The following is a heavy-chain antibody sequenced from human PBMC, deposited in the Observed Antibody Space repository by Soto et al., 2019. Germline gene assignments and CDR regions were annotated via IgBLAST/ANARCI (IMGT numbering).Heavy chain of an antibody. CDR3: ARSSGGKFGRIIEGSNWFDP. D-gene: IGHD3-16*01. CDR1: GDTFTSYY. V-gene: IGHV1-46*01. J-gene: IGHJ5*02. Sequence: ASVKVSCKAPGDTFTSYYLNWVRQAPGQGLEWMGVINPHGGSTKYAQKFQGRITMTRDPSRSTAYMELSSLRSDDTAICYCARSSGGKFGRIIEGSNWFDPWGQGTLVTVSS. CDR2: INPHGGST.